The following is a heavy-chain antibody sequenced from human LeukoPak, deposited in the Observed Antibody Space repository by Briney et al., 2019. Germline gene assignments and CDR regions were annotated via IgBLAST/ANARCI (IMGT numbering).Heavy chain of an antibody. Sequence: PGGSLRLSCAASGFTFSGSAMLWVRQASGKGLEWVGRIRSKANGYATAYAASVKGRFTISRDDSKNTAYLQMNSLKTEDTAVYYCTRHGTSIAVAGTNDYWGQGTLVTVSS. CDR3: TRHGTSIAVAGTNDY. V-gene: IGHV3-73*01. J-gene: IGHJ4*02. CDR1: GFTFSGSA. CDR2: IRSKANGYAT. D-gene: IGHD6-19*01.